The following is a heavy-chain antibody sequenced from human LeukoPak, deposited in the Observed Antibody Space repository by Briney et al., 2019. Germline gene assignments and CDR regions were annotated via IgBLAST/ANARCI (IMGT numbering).Heavy chain of an antibody. Sequence: PGGSLRLSCAASGFTFSSYWMHWVRQAPGKGLVWVSRINSDGSSTSYADSVKGRFTISRDNAKNTLYLQMNSLRAEDTAVYYCARVYGSSGPVYWGQGTLVTVSS. CDR1: GFTFSSYW. D-gene: IGHD6-6*01. V-gene: IGHV3-74*01. CDR2: INSDGSST. CDR3: ARVYGSSGPVY. J-gene: IGHJ4*02.